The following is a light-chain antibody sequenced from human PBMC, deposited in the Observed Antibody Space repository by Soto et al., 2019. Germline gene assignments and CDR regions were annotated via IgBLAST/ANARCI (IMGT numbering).Light chain of an antibody. Sequence: DLQLTQSPAFLSASVGDRVSITFRSSQAIGNYLAWYQPKPGKAPNLLIHTASSLQTGVPSRFSASGSGTEFTLTISRLKNEDFATYYCQQRHSYPITFGQGTRLEI. J-gene: IGKJ5*01. CDR1: QAIGNY. V-gene: IGKV1-9*01. CDR3: QQRHSYPIT. CDR2: TAS.